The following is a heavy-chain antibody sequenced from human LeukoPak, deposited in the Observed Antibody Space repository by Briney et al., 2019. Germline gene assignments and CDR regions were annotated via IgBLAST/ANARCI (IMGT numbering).Heavy chain of an antibody. CDR2: IYSDNT. J-gene: IGHJ4*02. D-gene: IGHD3-10*01. CDR3: AKDRGDTSFDY. V-gene: IGHV3-53*01. Sequence: GGSLRLSCRVSGFTVSSSSMSWVRQAPGKGLEWVSFIYSDNTHYSDSVKGRFTISRDNAKNTVYLQMNSLRAEDTAVYYCAKDRGDTSFDYWGQGTLVTVSS. CDR1: GFTVSSSS.